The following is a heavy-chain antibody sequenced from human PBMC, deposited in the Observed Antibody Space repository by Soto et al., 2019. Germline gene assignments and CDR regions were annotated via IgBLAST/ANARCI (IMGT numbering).Heavy chain of an antibody. CDR1: GYTFTSYD. CDR2: IKPSGGS. V-gene: IGHV1-46*03. J-gene: IGHJ2*01. Sequence: QVQLVQSGAEVKKPGASVNVSCNASGYTFTSYDMHWVRQAPGQGLECMGIIKPSGGSRYEQRFQVRVTMTRDRSTSMVYMELSCVTSEDTAVYYCARDRLHPKGATGYWYFDLWGGGTLVTVSS. D-gene: IGHD1-1*01. CDR3: ARDRLHPKGATGYWYFDL.